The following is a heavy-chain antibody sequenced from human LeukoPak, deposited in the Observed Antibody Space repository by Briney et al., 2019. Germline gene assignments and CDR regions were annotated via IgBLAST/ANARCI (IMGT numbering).Heavy chain of an antibody. D-gene: IGHD3-3*01. V-gene: IGHV1-69*05. CDR3: ARRTLTIRTFDI. CDR2: IIPIFGTA. J-gene: IGHJ3*02. Sequence: GPSVKVSCKASGGTFSSYAISWVRQAPGQGLEWMGGIIPIFGTANYAQKFQGRVTITTDESTSTAYMELSSLRSEDTAVYYCARRTLTIRTFDIWGQGTMVTVSS. CDR1: GGTFSSYA.